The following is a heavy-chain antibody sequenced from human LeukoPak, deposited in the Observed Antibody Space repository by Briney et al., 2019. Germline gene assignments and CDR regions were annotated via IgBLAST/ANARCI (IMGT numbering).Heavy chain of an antibody. V-gene: IGHV3-21*01. J-gene: IGHJ4*02. CDR1: GFTFTSYG. D-gene: IGHD6-19*01. CDR3: TRGAGTGWRFDS. CDR2: ISHSSSYI. Sequence: GGSLRLSCAASGFTFTSYGMTWVRQAPGKGLEWVSSISHSSSYIYYADSVKGRFTISRDNAKNSLYLQMNSLRAEDTAVYYCTRGAGTGWRFDSWGQGTLLTVSS.